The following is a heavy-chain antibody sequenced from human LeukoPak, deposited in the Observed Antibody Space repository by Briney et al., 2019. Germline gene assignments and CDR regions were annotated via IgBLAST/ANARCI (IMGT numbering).Heavy chain of an antibody. V-gene: IGHV3-33*01. CDR2: IWYDGSNK. D-gene: IGHD6-19*01. Sequence: GGSLRLSCAASGFTFRSYGMHWVRQAPGKGLEWVAVIWYDGSNKYYADSVKGRFTVSRDNSKNTLYLQMNSLRAEDTAVYYCATAVASSSGWYADYWGQGTLVTASP. CDR1: GFTFRSYG. J-gene: IGHJ4*02. CDR3: ATAVASSSGWYADY.